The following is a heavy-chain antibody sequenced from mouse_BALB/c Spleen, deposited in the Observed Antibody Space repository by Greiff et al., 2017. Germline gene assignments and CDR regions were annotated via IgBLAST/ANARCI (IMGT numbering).Heavy chain of an antibody. D-gene: IGHD2-1*01. Sequence: VQLVESGAELAKPGASVKMSCKASGYTFTSYWMHWVKQRPGQGLEWIGYINPITGYTEYNQKFKDKATLTADKSSSPAYMQLSSLTSEDSAVYYCARGGNAWFADWGQGTLVTVSA. CDR3: ARGGNAWFAD. J-gene: IGHJ3*01. CDR1: GYTFTSYW. CDR2: INPITGYT. V-gene: IGHV1-7*01.